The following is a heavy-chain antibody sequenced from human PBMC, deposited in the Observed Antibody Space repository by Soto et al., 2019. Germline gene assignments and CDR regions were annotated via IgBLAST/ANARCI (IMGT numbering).Heavy chain of an antibody. Sequence: SETLSLTCTVSGGSISSSNYYWGWIRQPPGKGLEWIGSIYYSGSTSYNSSLKSRVTISVDTSKNQFSLRLSSVTAADTAVYYCASPTLGAFDIWGQGTMVTVSS. V-gene: IGHV4-39*01. CDR3: ASPTLGAFDI. CDR2: IYYSGST. D-gene: IGHD3-16*01. CDR1: GGSISSSNYY. J-gene: IGHJ3*02.